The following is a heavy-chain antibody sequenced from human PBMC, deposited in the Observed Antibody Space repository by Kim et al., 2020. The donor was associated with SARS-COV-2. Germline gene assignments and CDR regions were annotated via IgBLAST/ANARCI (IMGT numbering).Heavy chain of an antibody. CDR1: GYTFTNNA. CDR2: INTDTGNP. V-gene: IGHV7-4-1*02. J-gene: IGHJ4*02. CDR3: ARVICGTYRYTDY. Sequence: ASVKVSCKASGYTFTNNAISWVRQAPGQGLEWMGWINTDTGNPTYAQAFTRRFVFSVDTSVTTASLQIRSLEAEDTALYYCARVICGTYRYTDYWGQGTLVKVSS. D-gene: IGHD3-16*02.